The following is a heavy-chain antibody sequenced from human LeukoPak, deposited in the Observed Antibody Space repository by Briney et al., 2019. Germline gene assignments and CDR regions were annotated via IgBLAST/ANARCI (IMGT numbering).Heavy chain of an antibody. CDR3: AKSHYYGSGSIDY. CDR2: VSASGDST. D-gene: IGHD3-10*01. Sequence: GGSLRLSCAASGLTFSSHWMHWVRQAPGKGLAWISTVSASGDSTSYADSVKGRFTISRDNSKNALYLQVNSLRADDAALYYCAKSHYYGSGSIDYWGQGTLVTVSS. J-gene: IGHJ4*02. CDR1: GLTFSSHW. V-gene: IGHV3-23*01.